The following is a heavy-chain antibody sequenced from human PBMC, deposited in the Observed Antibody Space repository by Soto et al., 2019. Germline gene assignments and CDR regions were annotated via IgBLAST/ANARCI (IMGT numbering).Heavy chain of an antibody. V-gene: IGHV1-8*01. CDR1: GYTFTNYD. Sequence: ASVKVSCKASGYTFTNYDINWVRQATGQGPEWMGWMNPHSGNTGYAQKFQGRITMTRDTSIRTAYMELSSLRSEDTAVYYCARDYDFWSNSFDPWGQGTLVTVSS. CDR2: MNPHSGNT. D-gene: IGHD3-3*01. J-gene: IGHJ5*02. CDR3: ARDYDFWSNSFDP.